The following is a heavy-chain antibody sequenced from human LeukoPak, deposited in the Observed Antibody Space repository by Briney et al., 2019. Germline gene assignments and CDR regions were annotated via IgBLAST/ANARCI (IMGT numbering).Heavy chain of an antibody. D-gene: IGHD6-13*01. CDR2: ISYDGSNK. J-gene: IGHJ4*02. CDR3: ARGGSSWY. CDR1: GFTFSSYG. Sequence: PGRSLRLSCAASGFTFSSYGMHWVRQAPGKGLEWVAVISYDGSNKYYADSVKGRFTISRDNSKNTLYLQMNSLRAEDTAVYYCARGGSSWYWGQGTLVTVSS. V-gene: IGHV3-30*19.